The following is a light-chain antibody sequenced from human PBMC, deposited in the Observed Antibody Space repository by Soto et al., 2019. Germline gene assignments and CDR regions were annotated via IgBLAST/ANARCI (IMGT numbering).Light chain of an antibody. CDR3: EQYNNWSSIT. CDR1: ESVTSS. Sequence: EIVITQSPATLSVSPGDRATLSCSASESVTSSLAWYQQKPGQPPRLLIYAASSRATDVPARFSGCGSETEFTLTLSSLQPEDFALYDCEQYNNWSSITFGQGTRLEIK. V-gene: IGKV3-15*01. J-gene: IGKJ5*01. CDR2: AAS.